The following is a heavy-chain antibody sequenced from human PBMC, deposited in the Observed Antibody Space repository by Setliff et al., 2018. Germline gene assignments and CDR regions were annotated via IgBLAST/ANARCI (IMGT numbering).Heavy chain of an antibody. Sequence: SVKVSCKASGGPLNSYSFSWVRQAPGQGLEWMGRIIPVLDITRYSQKFQGRVTITADKSTGIIYMEFTSLRSDDTAVYYCARHPPPPNYFDIGALDSWGQGTLVTVSS. V-gene: IGHV1-69*02. CDR3: ARHPPPPNYFDIGALDS. CDR2: IIPVLDIT. CDR1: GGPLNSYS. J-gene: IGHJ4*02. D-gene: IGHD3-22*01.